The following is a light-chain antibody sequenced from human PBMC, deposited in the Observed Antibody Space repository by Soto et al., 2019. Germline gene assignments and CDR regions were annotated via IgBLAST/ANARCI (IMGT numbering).Light chain of an antibody. CDR3: QQSYTSRIT. CDR2: AAS. V-gene: IGKV1-39*01. Sequence: DIQMTQSPSSLSASVGDRVTITYRASQSISSYLNWYQQKPGKAPKLLIFAASSLQSGVPSRFSGSGSGTDFTLTVSSLQPEDFATYYCQQSYTSRITFGLGTRLEIK. CDR1: QSISSY. J-gene: IGKJ5*01.